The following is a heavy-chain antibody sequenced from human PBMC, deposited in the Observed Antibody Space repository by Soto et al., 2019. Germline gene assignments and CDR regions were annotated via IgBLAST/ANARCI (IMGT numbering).Heavy chain of an antibody. D-gene: IGHD2-2*01. CDR2: ISAYNGNT. V-gene: IGHV1-18*01. CDR3: ARRWDCSSPSCYDAFDI. CDR1: GYTFTSYG. J-gene: IGHJ3*02. Sequence: QVQLVQSGAEVKKPGASVKVCCKASGYTFTSYGISWVRQAPGQGLEWMVWISAYNGNTNYAQKLQGRVTMTTDTSTSTAYMELRSLRSDDTAVYYCARRWDCSSPSCYDAFDIWGQGTMVTVSS.